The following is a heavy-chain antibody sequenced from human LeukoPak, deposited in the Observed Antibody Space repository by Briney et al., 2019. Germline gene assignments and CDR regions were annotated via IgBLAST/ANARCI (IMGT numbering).Heavy chain of an antibody. CDR2: ISYDGSNK. CDR1: GFTFSSYA. D-gene: IGHD3-10*01. V-gene: IGHV3-30*04. Sequence: GRSLRLSCAASGFTFSSYAMHWVRQVPGKGLEWVAVISYDGSNKYYADSVKGRFTISRDNSKNTLYLQMNSLRAEDTAVYYCARGTAVLLWFGAQSGLDPWGQGTLVTVSS. J-gene: IGHJ5*02. CDR3: ARGTAVLLWFGAQSGLDP.